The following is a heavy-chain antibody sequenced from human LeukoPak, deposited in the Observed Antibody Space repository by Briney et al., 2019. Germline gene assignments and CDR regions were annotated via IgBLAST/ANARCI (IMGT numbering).Heavy chain of an antibody. CDR1: GCSVSSNTYY. V-gene: IGHV4-61*01. D-gene: IGHD3-22*01. CDR3: ARYSRYYDSSGHGFDY. CDR2: IYYSGST. J-gene: IGHJ4*02. Sequence: PSETLSLTCTVSGCSVSSNTYYWIWIRQPPGKGLEWIGYIYYSGSTNYNPCLKSRVTISIDTSKNRFSLKLSSVPAADTAVYYCARYSRYYDSSGHGFDYWGQGTMVTVCS.